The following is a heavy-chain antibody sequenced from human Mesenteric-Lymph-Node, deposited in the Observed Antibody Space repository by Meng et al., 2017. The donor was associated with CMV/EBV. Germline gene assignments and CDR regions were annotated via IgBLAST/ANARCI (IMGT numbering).Heavy chain of an antibody. CDR3: ARVPYDFWSGYTEGYYYYGMDV. Sequence: GGSLRLSCAASGFTFSSYWMHWVRQAPGKGLVWVSRINSDGSSTSYADSVKGRFTISRDNAKNTLYLQMNSLRAEDTAVYYCARVPYDFWSGYTEGYYYYGMDVWGQGTTVTVSS. CDR1: GFTFSSYW. J-gene: IGHJ6*02. CDR2: INSDGSST. V-gene: IGHV3-74*01. D-gene: IGHD3-3*01.